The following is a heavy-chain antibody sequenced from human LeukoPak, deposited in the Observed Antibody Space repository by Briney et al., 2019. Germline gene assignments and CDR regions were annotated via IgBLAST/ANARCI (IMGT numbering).Heavy chain of an antibody. CDR1: GGSIGSYY. CDR2: IHYSGSI. V-gene: IGHV4-59*01. CDR3: ARVGSYAFDI. J-gene: IGHJ3*02. Sequence: SETLALTCTVSGGSIGSYYWSWIRQPPGRGLEWIGYIHYSGSINSNPSLKSRVTISVDTSKNQFSLRLSSVTAADTAVYYCARVGSYAFDIWGQGTMVTVSS.